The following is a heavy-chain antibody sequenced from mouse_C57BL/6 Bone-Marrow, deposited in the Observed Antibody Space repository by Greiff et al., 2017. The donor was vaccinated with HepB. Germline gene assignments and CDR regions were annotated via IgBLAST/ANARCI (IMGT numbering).Heavy chain of an antibody. J-gene: IGHJ3*01. CDR1: GFTFSDYY. CDR3: AREGLTGVLTY. Sequence: EVQRVESEGGLVQPGSSMKLSCTASGFTFSDYYMAWVRQVPEKGLEWVANINYDGSSTYYLDSLKSRFIISRDNAKNILYLQMSSLKSEDTATYYCAREGLTGVLTYWGQGTLVTVSA. V-gene: IGHV5-16*01. CDR2: INYDGSST. D-gene: IGHD4-1*01.